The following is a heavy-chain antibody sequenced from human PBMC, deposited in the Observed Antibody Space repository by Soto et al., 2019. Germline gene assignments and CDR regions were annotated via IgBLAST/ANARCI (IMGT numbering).Heavy chain of an antibody. Sequence: EVPLLESGGGLVQPGGSLTLSFAASGFRFRDYTMSWVRQAPGKVLESISVILSNYNTYYTDSVRGRFTISRDSSKNMLYLEMNSLRAEDTAVYYCARRVNGYFDYWGQGALVTVSS. J-gene: IGHJ4*02. V-gene: IGHV3-23*05. CDR1: GFRFRDYT. D-gene: IGHD2-8*01. CDR3: ARRVNGYFDY. CDR2: ILSNYNT.